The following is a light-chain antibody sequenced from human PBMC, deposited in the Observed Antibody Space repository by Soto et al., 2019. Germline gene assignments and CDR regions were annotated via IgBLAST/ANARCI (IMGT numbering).Light chain of an antibody. J-gene: IGLJ1*01. V-gene: IGLV2-11*01. CDR2: DVN. CDR1: NSDVAGYNF. CDR3: CSYAGRYTYV. Sequence: QSALTQPRSVSGSPGQSVNISCSGTNSDVAGYNFVSWYLQHPGKAPKLMLYDVNKRPSGVPDRFSGSKSGNTASLTISGLRAEDEADYYCCSYAGRYTYVFGTGTKLTV.